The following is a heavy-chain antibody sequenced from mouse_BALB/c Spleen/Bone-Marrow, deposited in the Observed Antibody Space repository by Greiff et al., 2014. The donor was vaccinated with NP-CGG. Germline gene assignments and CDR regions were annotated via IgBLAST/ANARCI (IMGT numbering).Heavy chain of an antibody. CDR2: IDPANGNT. D-gene: IGHD2-1*01. J-gene: IGHJ3*01. Sequence: EVKLQESGAELVKPGASVKLSCTASGFNIKDTYMHWVKQRPEQGLEWIGRIDPANGNTKYDPKFQGKATITADTSSNTAYLQLSSLTSEDTAVYYCARRGLLWDPWFAYWGQGTLVTGSA. CDR1: GFNIKDTY. V-gene: IGHV14-3*02. CDR3: ARRGLLWDPWFAY.